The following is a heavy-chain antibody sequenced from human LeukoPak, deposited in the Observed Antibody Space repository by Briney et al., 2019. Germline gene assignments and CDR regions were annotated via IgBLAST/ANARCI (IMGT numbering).Heavy chain of an antibody. CDR2: IYYSGTT. CDR3: ARDGGMLRGLIDS. CDR1: GGSISPYY. J-gene: IGHJ4*02. D-gene: IGHD3-10*01. Sequence: SETLSLTCYVSGGSISPYYWSWIRQPPGKGLEWIGYIYYSGTTNYNPSLQSRVTISVATSKNQFSLKLSSVTAADTALYYCARDGGMLRGLIDSWGQGTLVTVSS. V-gene: IGHV4-59*01.